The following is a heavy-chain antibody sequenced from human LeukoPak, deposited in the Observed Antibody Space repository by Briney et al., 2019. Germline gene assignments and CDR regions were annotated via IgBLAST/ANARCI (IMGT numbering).Heavy chain of an antibody. V-gene: IGHV4-59*12. CDR3: AIEMTTTDFDY. CDR2: IYSSGST. CDR1: GGSIGIYC. J-gene: IGHJ4*02. Sequence: HSETLSLTCTVSGGSIGIYCASWIRQPPGKGLEWIGCIYSSGSTNYNPSLKSRVTVSVDMSKNQFSLKLNSVTAADTAVYYCAIEMTTTDFDYWGQGTLVTLSS. D-gene: IGHD1-26*01.